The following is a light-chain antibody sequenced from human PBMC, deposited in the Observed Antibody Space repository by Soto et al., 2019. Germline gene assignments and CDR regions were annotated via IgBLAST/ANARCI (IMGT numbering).Light chain of an antibody. CDR1: SSNIGSNG. V-gene: IGLV1-44*01. CDR2: TTN. Sequence: QSVLTQPPSASGTPGQSVIISCSGSSSNIGSNGLTWYQQLPRTAPNPLIYTTNQRPSGVPDRFSGYKCGTSASLAISGLQSEDEADYYCAAWDGSLYAVVFGGGTKVTVL. CDR3: AAWDGSLYAVV. J-gene: IGLJ2*01.